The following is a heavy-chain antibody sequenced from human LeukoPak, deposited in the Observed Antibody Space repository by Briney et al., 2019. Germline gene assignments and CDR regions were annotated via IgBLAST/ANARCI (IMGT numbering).Heavy chain of an antibody. V-gene: IGHV4-30-4*01. CDR1: GGSISTSDYY. CDR2: IFYSGNT. D-gene: IGHD3-10*01. Sequence: PSQTLSLTCTVSGGSISTSDYYWNWIRQPPGKGLEWIGYIFYSGNTYYNPSLKSRVTISVDTSKNQFSLKLSSVTAADTAVYYCARWGSAPAGWFDPWGQGTLVTVSS. J-gene: IGHJ5*02. CDR3: ARWGSAPAGWFDP.